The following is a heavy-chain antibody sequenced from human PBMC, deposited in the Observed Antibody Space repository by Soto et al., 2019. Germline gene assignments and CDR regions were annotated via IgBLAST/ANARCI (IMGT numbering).Heavy chain of an antibody. D-gene: IGHD1-1*01. Sequence: GASVKVSCTASGYTFSDYYIHWVRQAPGQGIGWMGWINPNSGGTKYAPKCQGGVTMTRDTSITTAYMELSRLRSGDTAVYYCAREPATAKPEGVDFWGQGTLVTVSS. CDR2: INPNSGGT. J-gene: IGHJ4*02. CDR1: GYTFSDYY. CDR3: AREPATAKPEGVDF. V-gene: IGHV1-2*02.